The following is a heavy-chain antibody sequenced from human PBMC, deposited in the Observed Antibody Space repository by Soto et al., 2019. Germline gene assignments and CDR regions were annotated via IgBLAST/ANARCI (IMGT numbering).Heavy chain of an antibody. Sequence: QVQLVESGGGVVQPGRSLRLSCAASGFTFSSYGMPWVRQAPGKGLAWVAVIWYDGSNKYYADSVKGRFTISRDNSKNTLYLQMNSLRAEDTAVYYCARGQLQQLVTEVDYWGQGTLVTVSS. D-gene: IGHD6-13*01. CDR3: ARGQLQQLVTEVDY. CDR2: IWYDGSNK. CDR1: GFTFSSYG. J-gene: IGHJ4*02. V-gene: IGHV3-33*01.